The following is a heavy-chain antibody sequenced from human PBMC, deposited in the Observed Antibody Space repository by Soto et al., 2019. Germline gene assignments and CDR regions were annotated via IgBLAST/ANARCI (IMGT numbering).Heavy chain of an antibody. D-gene: IGHD1-26*01. CDR3: VRDRPLGGATTRPSNWFDP. Sequence: GASVKVSCKASGYTFTSYGITWVRQAPGQGLEWMGWISAYNGNTNYAQNLQGRVTMTTDTSTSTAYMELRSLRSDDTAVYYCVRDRPLGGATTRPSNWFDPWGQGTLVTVSS. V-gene: IGHV1-18*01. J-gene: IGHJ5*02. CDR2: ISAYNGNT. CDR1: GYTFTSYG.